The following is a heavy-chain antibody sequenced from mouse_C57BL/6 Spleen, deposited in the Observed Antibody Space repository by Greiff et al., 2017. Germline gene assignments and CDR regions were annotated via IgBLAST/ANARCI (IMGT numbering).Heavy chain of an antibody. Sequence: VQLQESGPGLVQPSQSLSITCTVTGFSLTSYGLYWVRQSPGTGLEWLGVIWRGGSTDYNAAFMSRLRITKDNSKNQVFIKMNSLQADDTAIYYCTKSCDVLYDYAMDYWGQGTSVTVSS. CDR2: IWRGGST. CDR3: TKSCDVLYDYAMDY. J-gene: IGHJ4*01. CDR1: GFSLTSYG. D-gene: IGHD1-3*01. V-gene: IGHV2-5*01.